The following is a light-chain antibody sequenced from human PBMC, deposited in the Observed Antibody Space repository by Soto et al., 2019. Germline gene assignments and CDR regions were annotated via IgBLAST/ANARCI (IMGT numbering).Light chain of an antibody. CDR3: RQYNNWPLT. CDR1: QSVSSL. J-gene: IGKJ4*01. V-gene: IGKV3-15*01. Sequence: EVVMTQSPATLSVSPGERATLSCRASQSVSSLLAWYQQKPGQAPRLLIYGATTRTTGIPDRFSASGSGTEFALPISSLQSGDFAVYYCRQYNNWPLTFGGGTKVEIK. CDR2: GAT.